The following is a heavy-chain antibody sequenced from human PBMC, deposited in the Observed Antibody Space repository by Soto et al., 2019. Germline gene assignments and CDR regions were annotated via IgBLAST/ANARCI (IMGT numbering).Heavy chain of an antibody. V-gene: IGHV4-34*01. CDR1: GGSFSGYY. D-gene: IGHD6-13*01. Sequence: SETLSLTCAVYGGSFSGYYWSWIRQPPGKGLEWIGEINHSGSTNYNPSLKSRVTISVDTSKNQFSLKLSSVTAADTAVYYCARVLALAAAGIGYWGQGTLVTAPQ. CDR3: ARVLALAAAGIGY. J-gene: IGHJ4*02. CDR2: INHSGST.